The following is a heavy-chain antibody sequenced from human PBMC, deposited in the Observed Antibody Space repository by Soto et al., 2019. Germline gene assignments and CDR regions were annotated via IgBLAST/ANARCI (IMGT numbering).Heavy chain of an antibody. CDR3: GYSGYDWGDYYYYYMDV. CDR1: GFTFSSYG. J-gene: IGHJ6*03. CDR2: ISYDGSNK. D-gene: IGHD5-12*01. Sequence: GGSLRLSCAASGFTFSSYGMHWVRQAPGKGLEWVAVISYDGSNKYYADSVKGRFTISRDNSKNTLYLQMNSLRAEDTAVYYCGYSGYDWGDYYYYYMDVWGKGTTVTVSS. V-gene: IGHV3-30*03.